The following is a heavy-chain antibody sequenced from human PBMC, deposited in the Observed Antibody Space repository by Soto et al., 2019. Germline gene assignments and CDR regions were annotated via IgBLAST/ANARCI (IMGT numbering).Heavy chain of an antibody. CDR3: AADRGLRPPSYYYGMDV. V-gene: IGHV1-58*01. D-gene: IGHD5-12*01. CDR2: IVVGSGNT. CDR1: GFTFTSSA. Sequence: QMQLVQSGPEVKKPGTSVKVSCKASGFTFTSSAVQWVRQARGQRLEWIGWIVVGSGNTNYAQKFQERVTITRDMSKSQAKMELGSRSSEATAWYYCAADRGLRPPSYYYGMDVWGQGTTVTVS. J-gene: IGHJ6*02.